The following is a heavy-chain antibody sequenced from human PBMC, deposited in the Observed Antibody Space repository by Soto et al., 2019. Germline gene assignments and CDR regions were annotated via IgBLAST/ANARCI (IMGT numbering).Heavy chain of an antibody. D-gene: IGHD5-12*01. J-gene: IGHJ6*02. CDR3: AKDIVAKNYGMDV. V-gene: IGHV3-30*18. CDR1: GFTFSSYG. Sequence: QVQLVESGGGVVQPGRSLRLSCAASGFTFSSYGMHWVRQAPGKGLEWVAVISYDGSNKYYADSVKGRFTNSRDNSKHTLYLQMNSLRAEDTAVYYCAKDIVAKNYGMDVWGQGTTVTVSS. CDR2: ISYDGSNK.